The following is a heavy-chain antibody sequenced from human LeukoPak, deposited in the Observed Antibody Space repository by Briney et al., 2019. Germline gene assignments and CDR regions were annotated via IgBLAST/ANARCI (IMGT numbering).Heavy chain of an antibody. CDR2: ISGSGRNI. J-gene: IGHJ4*02. CDR3: AKDQWEGFRGALDY. V-gene: IGHV3-48*03. D-gene: IGHD3-10*01. CDR1: GFTFSSYE. Sequence: GGSLRLSCAASGFTFSSYEMDWVRQAPGKGLEWVSYISGSGRNIYYADSVKGRFTISRDNAKNSLYLQMSNLRAEDTAVYYCAKDQWEGFRGALDYWGQGALVTVSS.